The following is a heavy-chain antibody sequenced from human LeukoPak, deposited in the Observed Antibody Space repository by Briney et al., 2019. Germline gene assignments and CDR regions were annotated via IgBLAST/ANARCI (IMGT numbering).Heavy chain of an antibody. V-gene: IGHV1-8*01. CDR3: ARRWPYCSGGSCQTRGGWFDP. Sequence: ASVKVSCKASGYTFTSYDINWVRQATGQGLEWMGWMNPNSGNTGYAQKFQGRVTMTRNTSISTAYMELSSLRSEDTAVYYCARRWPYCSGGSCQTRGGWFDPWGQGTLVPVSS. J-gene: IGHJ5*02. CDR2: MNPNSGNT. D-gene: IGHD2-15*01. CDR1: GYTFTSYD.